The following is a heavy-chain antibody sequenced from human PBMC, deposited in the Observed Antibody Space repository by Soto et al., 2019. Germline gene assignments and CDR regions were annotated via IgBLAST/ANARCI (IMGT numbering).Heavy chain of an antibody. J-gene: IGHJ6*03. Sequence: PSETLSLTCAVYGGSFSDYYWSWIRQPPGKGLEWIGEINHSGSTNYNLSLKSRVTISVDTSKNQFSLKLSSVTAADTAVYYCARERGGVYSTYYYMDIWGKGTTVTVSS. V-gene: IGHV4-34*01. CDR3: ARERGGVYSTYYYMDI. CDR2: INHSGST. D-gene: IGHD6-13*01. CDR1: GGSFSDYY.